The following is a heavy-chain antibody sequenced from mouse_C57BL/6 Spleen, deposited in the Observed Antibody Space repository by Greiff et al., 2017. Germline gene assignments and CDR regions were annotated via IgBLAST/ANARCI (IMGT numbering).Heavy chain of an antibody. J-gene: IGHJ4*01. D-gene: IGHD2-2*01. CDR3: AAMVTTGRPYAMDY. V-gene: IGHV1-39*01. Sequence: EVQLQQSGPELVKPGASVKISCKASGYSFTDYNMNWVKQSNGKSLEWIGVINPNYGTTSYNQKFKGKATLTVDQSSSTAYMQLNSLTSEDSAVYYGAAMVTTGRPYAMDYWGQGTSVTVSS. CDR1: GYSFTDYN. CDR2: INPNYGTT.